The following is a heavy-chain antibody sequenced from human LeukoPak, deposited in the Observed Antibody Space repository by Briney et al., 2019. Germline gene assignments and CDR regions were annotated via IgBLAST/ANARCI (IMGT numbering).Heavy chain of an antibody. V-gene: IGHV4-59*01. CDR3: ARDRGSAGGFDF. CDR2: VSYSGST. Sequence: SEPLSLTCTVSGGSISGYYWSWIRQPPGKGLEWIAFVSYSGSTNYNPSLKNRVTISRDTYKNQLSLKLSSVTAADTAVYYCARDRGSAGGFDFWGQGALVTVSS. J-gene: IGHJ4*02. D-gene: IGHD6-13*01. CDR1: GGSISGYY.